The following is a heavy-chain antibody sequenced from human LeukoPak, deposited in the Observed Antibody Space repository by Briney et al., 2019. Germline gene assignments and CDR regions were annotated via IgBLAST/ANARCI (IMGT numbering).Heavy chain of an antibody. D-gene: IGHD4-17*01. V-gene: IGHV4-59*01. CDR1: GGSISSYY. Sequence: PSETLSLTRTVSGGSISSYYWSWIRQPPGKGLEWIGYIYYSGSTNYNPSLKSRVTISVDTSKNQFSLKLSSVTAADTAVYYCARFTTTVTTFDWFDPWGQGTLVTVSS. J-gene: IGHJ5*02. CDR2: IYYSGST. CDR3: ARFTTTVTTFDWFDP.